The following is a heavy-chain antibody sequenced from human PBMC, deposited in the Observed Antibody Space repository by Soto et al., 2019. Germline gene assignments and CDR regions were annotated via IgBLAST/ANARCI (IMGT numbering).Heavy chain of an antibody. CDR1: GFTFSDYY. Sequence: GGSLRLSCAASGFTFSDYYMSWIRQAPGKGLEWVSYISSSGSTIYYADSVKGRFTISRDNAKNSLYLQMNSLRAEDTAVYYCARDSHKPLEWLLYRSLDQFDYWGQGTLVTVSS. D-gene: IGHD3-3*01. CDR2: ISSSGSTI. J-gene: IGHJ4*02. CDR3: ARDSHKPLEWLLYRSLDQFDY. V-gene: IGHV3-11*01.